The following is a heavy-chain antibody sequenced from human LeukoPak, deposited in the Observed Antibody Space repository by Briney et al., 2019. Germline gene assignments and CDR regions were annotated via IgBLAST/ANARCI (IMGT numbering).Heavy chain of an antibody. CDR2: INPNSGDT. CDR1: GYTFTGYY. J-gene: IGHJ4*02. V-gene: IGHV1-2*06. D-gene: IGHD1-1*01. Sequence: ASVKVSCKASGYTFTGYYIHWVRQAPEQGLEWVGRINPNSGDTNYAQKFQGRVTMTSDTSISTAFMQLYRLRSDDTAVYYCARDWNFDFWGQGTLVTVSS. CDR3: ARDWNFDF.